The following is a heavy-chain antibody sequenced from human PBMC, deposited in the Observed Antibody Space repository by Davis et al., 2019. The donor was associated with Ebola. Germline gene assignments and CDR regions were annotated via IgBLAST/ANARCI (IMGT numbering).Heavy chain of an antibody. Sequence: GESLKISCAASGFTFSNYGIHWVRQAPGKGLEWVAGLLYDGSKEFYADSVKGRFTISRDNAKNSLYLQMNSLRAEDTAVYYCARDRPLDFFFGDYYGMDVWGQGTTVTVSS. D-gene: IGHD3-16*01. V-gene: IGHV3-30*03. CDR3: ARDRPLDFFFGDYYGMDV. J-gene: IGHJ6*02. CDR2: LLYDGSKE. CDR1: GFTFSNYG.